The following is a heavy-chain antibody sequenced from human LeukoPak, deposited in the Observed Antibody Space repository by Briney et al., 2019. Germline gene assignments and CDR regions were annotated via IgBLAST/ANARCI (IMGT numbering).Heavy chain of an antibody. J-gene: IGHJ4*02. CDR1: GGSISSRSYY. CDR3: ERLKWSQYEYVWGSYRPHVPEYYFDY. V-gene: IGHV4-39*01. D-gene: IGHD3-16*02. CDR2: MYYSGST. Sequence: SSETLSLTCTVSGGSISSRSYYWGWIRQPPGKGLEWIGSMYYSGSTYYNPSLKSRVTISVDTSKNQFSLKLSSVTAADTAVYYCERLKWSQYEYVWGSYRPHVPEYYFDYWGQGTLVTVSS.